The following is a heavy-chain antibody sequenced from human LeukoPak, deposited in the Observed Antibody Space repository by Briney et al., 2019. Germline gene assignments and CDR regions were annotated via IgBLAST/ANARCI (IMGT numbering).Heavy chain of an antibody. J-gene: IGHJ4*02. CDR1: GGSISSGGYS. CDR3: ARGGGYSYGFDY. CDR2: IYHSGST. V-gene: IGHV4-30-2*01. Sequence: PSHTLSLTCAVSGGSISSGGYSWSWIRQPPGKDLERIGYIYHSGSTYYNPSLKSRVTISVDRSKNQFSLKLSSVTAADTAVYYCARGGGYSYGFDYWGQGTLVTVSS. D-gene: IGHD5-18*01.